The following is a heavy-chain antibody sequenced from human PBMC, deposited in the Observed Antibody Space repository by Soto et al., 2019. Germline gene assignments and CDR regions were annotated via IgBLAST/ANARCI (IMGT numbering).Heavy chain of an antibody. V-gene: IGHV4-59*01. CDR1: GGSISSDY. D-gene: IGHD6-19*01. Sequence: SETLPLTCTVSGGSISSDYWSWIRQPPGKGLEWIGYIYYSGSTNYNPSLKSRVTISVDTSKNQFSLKLSSVTAADTAVYYCARDGAAVAGTHYYYGMDVWGQGTTVTVS. CDR2: IYYSGST. CDR3: ARDGAAVAGTHYYYGMDV. J-gene: IGHJ6*02.